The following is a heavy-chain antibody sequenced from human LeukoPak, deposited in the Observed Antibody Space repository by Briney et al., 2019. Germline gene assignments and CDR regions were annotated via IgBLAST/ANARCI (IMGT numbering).Heavy chain of an antibody. V-gene: IGHV1-18*01. Sequence: GASVKVSCKASGGTFSSYAISWVRQAPGQGLEWMGWISAYNGNTNYAQKLQGRVTMTTDTSTSTAYMELRSLRSDDTAVYYCARGVPAAPEDYWGQGTLVTVSS. CDR2: ISAYNGNT. J-gene: IGHJ4*02. D-gene: IGHD2-2*01. CDR3: ARGVPAAPEDY. CDR1: GGTFSSYA.